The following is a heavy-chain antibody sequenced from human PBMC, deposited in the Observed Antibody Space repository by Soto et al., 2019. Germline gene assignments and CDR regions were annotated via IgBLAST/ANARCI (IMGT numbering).Heavy chain of an antibody. CDR3: AKTPNLIAAGFRFDY. CDR2: ISGSGGST. V-gene: IGHV3-23*01. CDR1: GFTFSSYA. D-gene: IGHD6-13*01. J-gene: IGHJ4*02. Sequence: GGSLRLSCAASGFTFSSYAMSWVRQAPGKGLEWVSAISGSGGSTYYADSVKGRFTISRDNSKNTLHLQMNSLRAEDTAVYYCAKTPNLIAAGFRFDYWGQGTLVTVSS.